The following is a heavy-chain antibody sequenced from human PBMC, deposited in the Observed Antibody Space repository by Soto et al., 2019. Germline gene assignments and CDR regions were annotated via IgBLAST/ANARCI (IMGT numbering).Heavy chain of an antibody. J-gene: IGHJ4*02. D-gene: IGHD5-12*01. CDR3: AQEISGYNAPLDH. V-gene: IGHV3-23*01. Sequence: GGSLRLSCAASGFTFSSYGMTWVRQAPGKGLEWVSVINGSPGSKSYAESLKRRFTTSRDTSKNTLYVKINSLRADDTAVYCCAQEISGYNAPLDHWGQGTRVTVSS. CDR1: GFTFSSYG. CDR2: INGSPGSK.